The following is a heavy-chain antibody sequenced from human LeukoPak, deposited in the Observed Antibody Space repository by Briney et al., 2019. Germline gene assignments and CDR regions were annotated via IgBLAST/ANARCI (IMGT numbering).Heavy chain of an antibody. CDR1: GFTFSTYG. D-gene: IGHD3-16*01. CDR3: AKDFPRWGIDP. J-gene: IGHJ5*02. V-gene: IGHV3-30*02. Sequence: PGGSLRLSCAASGFTFSTYGMHWVRQVPGKGLDWVAYIRYNGNDKYYADSVKGRFTISRDNSKNTLYLQMNSLRADDTAVYYCAKDFPRWGIDPWGQGTLVTVSS. CDR2: IRYNGNDK.